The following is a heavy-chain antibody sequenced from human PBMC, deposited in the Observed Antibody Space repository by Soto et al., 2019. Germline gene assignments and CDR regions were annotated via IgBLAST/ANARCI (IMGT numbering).Heavy chain of an antibody. V-gene: IGHV3-30-3*01. D-gene: IGHD2-2*03. CDR1: GFTFSRYV. Sequence: GGSLRLSCAASGFTFSRYVMYWVRQSPGKGLEWVAVIPYDGSSEYYADSVKGRFTVSRDNSKNTLYLQMNSLRAEDTAVYHCARGGYCSSTSCYDYVVDVWGQGTTVTVSS. CDR3: ARGGYCSSTSCYDYVVDV. CDR2: IPYDGSSE. J-gene: IGHJ6*02.